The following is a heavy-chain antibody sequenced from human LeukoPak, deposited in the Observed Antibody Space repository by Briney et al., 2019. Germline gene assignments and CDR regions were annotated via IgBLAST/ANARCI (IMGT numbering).Heavy chain of an antibody. CDR2: INTDGSST. CDR3: AKDKTYYFDY. CDR1: GFIHSKYF. J-gene: IGHJ4*02. Sequence: GVSLSLLCGVWGFIHSKYFILWARRARGRGRVGVSRINTDGSSTNYAHSVKGPFTISRDNSKNTLYLQMNSLRAEDTAVYYCAKDKTYYFDYWGQGTLVTVSS. V-gene: IGHV3-74*01.